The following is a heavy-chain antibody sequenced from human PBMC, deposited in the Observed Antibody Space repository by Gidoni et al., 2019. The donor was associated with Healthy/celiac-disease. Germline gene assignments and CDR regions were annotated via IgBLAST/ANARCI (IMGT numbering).Heavy chain of an antibody. D-gene: IGHD3-3*01. CDR2: IYYSGST. V-gene: IGHV4-59*01. CDR1: GGSISSYY. J-gene: IGHJ6*02. Sequence: QVQLQESGPGLVKPSETLSLTCTVSGGSISSYYWSWIRQPPGKGLEWIGYIYYSGSTNYNPSLKSRVTISVDTSKNQFSLKLSSVTAADTAVYYCARGTDYDFWSGYSVVPYGMDVWGQGTTVTVSS. CDR3: ARGTDYDFWSGYSVVPYGMDV.